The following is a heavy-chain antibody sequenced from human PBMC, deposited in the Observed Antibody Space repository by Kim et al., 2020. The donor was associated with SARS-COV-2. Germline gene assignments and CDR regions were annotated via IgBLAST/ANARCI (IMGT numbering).Heavy chain of an antibody. J-gene: IGHJ5*02. D-gene: IGHD3-10*01. V-gene: IGHV1-18*01. CDR2: ISAYNGHT. CDR3: AWGDVDSGS. Sequence: ASVKVSCKASGYTFTSYGISWVRQAPGQGLEWMGWISAYNGHTNYAPNLQGRVTMTTDTSTSTVYMELRSLRSDDTAVYYCAWGDVDSGSWGQGTLVTVSS. CDR1: GYTFTSYG.